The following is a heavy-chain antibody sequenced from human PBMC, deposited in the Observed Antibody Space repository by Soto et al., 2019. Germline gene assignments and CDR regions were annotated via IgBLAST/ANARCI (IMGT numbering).Heavy chain of an antibody. V-gene: IGHV4-30-4*01. J-gene: IGHJ6*02. CDR1: GDSLDSGDYY. CDR3: VIDVGSELGDHGMAV. D-gene: IGHD3-10*01. CDR2: IYYSGST. Sequence: QVQLQESGPGLVKPSQTLSLTCTVSGDSLDSGDYYWTWIRQPPGKGLEWIGYIYYSGSTSYNPTFKSRVFISIDTSKIQFSLNLTSLTAADTAVYYCVIDVGSELGDHGMAVWCQGTTVTVSS.